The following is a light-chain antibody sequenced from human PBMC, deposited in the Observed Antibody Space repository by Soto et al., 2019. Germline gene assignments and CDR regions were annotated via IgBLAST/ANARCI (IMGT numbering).Light chain of an antibody. CDR3: QQYNNWPSWT. Sequence: EVVLTQSPGTLSLSPGERATLSCRTRQTVSSSFLAWYQQKPGQAPRLLMFDASNRATDIPDRFSGSGSGTEFTLTISSLQSEDFAVYYCQQYNNWPSWTFGQGTKVDIK. CDR1: QTVSSSF. V-gene: IGKV3-20*01. CDR2: DAS. J-gene: IGKJ1*01.